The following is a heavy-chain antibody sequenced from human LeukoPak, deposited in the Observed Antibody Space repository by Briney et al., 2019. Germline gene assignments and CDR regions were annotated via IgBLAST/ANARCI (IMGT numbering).Heavy chain of an antibody. D-gene: IGHD6-6*01. CDR2: ISAYNGNT. CDR3: ARQNIAARYYYYYYMDV. Sequence: ASVKVSCKASGYTFTSYGISWVRQAPGQGLEWMGWISAYNGNTNYAQKLQGRVTMTTDTSTSTAYMELRSLRSDDTAVYYCARQNIAARYYYYYYMDVWGKGTTVTVSS. V-gene: IGHV1-18*01. CDR1: GYTFTSYG. J-gene: IGHJ6*03.